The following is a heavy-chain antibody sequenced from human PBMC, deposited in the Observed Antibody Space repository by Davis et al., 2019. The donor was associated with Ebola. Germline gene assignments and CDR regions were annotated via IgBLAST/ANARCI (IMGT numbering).Heavy chain of an antibody. J-gene: IGHJ6*03. V-gene: IGHV4-59*08. D-gene: IGHD1-14*01. CDR1: GGSISSYY. CDR2: IYYSGST. Sequence: PSETLSLTCTVSGGSISSYYWSWIRQPPGKGLECIGYIYYSGSTNYNPSLKSRVTISVDTSKNQFSLKLSSVTAADTAVYYCARHGRNHIYYYYYMDVWGKGTTVTVSS. CDR3: ARHGRNHIYYYYYMDV.